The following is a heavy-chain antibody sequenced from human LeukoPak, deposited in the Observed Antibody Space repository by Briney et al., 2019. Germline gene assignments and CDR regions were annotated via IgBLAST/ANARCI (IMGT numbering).Heavy chain of an antibody. CDR1: GFTFNNAW. CDR3: TTGFFRGVNMGR. J-gene: IGHJ4*02. Sequence: PGGSLRLSCSASGFTFNNAWMSWVRQAPGKGLEWVGRIKSKTDGETTDYAAPVKGRFTISRDDSENTLYLQMNSLKAEDTAVYFCTTGFFRGVNMGRWGQGVLGTVSS. V-gene: IGHV3-15*01. CDR2: IKSKTDGETT. D-gene: IGHD3-10*01.